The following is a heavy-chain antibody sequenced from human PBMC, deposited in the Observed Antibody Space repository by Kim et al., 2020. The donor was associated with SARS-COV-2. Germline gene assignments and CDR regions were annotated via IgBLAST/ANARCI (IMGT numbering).Heavy chain of an antibody. CDR2: ISWNGGSI. D-gene: IGHD6-13*01. CDR1: GFTFGDYA. Sequence: GGSLRLSCAASGFTFGDYAMTWVRQAPGKGLEWVSGISWNGGSIGYVDSVKGRFPISRDNAKNSLYLQMKSLRAEETALYYCAKDTNQNWNSSSWY. CDR3: AKDTNQNWNSSSWY. V-gene: IGHV3-9*01. J-gene: IGHJ2*01.